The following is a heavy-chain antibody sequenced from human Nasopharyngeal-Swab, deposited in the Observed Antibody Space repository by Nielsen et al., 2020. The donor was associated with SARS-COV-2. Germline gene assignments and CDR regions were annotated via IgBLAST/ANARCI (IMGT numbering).Heavy chain of an antibody. J-gene: IGHJ4*02. Sequence: GGSLRLSCAASGFTFSSYHMNWVRQAPGKGLEWVSYISSSSSTIYYADSVKGRFTISRDNAKNSLYLQMNSLRPEDTALYYCAKLPPDYYDSSASSDYWGQGTLVTVSS. D-gene: IGHD3-22*01. CDR2: ISSSSSTI. CDR1: GFTFSSYH. V-gene: IGHV3-48*04. CDR3: AKLPPDYYDSSASSDY.